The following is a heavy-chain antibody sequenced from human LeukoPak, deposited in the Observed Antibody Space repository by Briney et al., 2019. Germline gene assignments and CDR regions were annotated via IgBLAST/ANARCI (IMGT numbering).Heavy chain of an antibody. CDR1: DYTFINYG. CDR3: ARFFSLNYYLYYMDV. Sequence: GASVKVSCKASDYTFINYGITWVRQAPGQGLEWMGWISAYNGNTNYAQKLQGRVTMTTDTSTSTAYMELKTLRYDDTAVYSCARFFSLNYYLYYMDVWGKGTTVTVSS. V-gene: IGHV1-18*01. J-gene: IGHJ6*03. CDR2: ISAYNGNT. D-gene: IGHD3-22*01.